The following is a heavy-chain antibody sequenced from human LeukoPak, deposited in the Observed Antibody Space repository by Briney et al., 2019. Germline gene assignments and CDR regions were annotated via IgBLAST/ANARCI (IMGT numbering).Heavy chain of an antibody. J-gene: IGHJ4*02. V-gene: IGHV1-18*01. CDR2: ISAYNGNT. CDR3: ATDGYDSSGYSTSFDY. D-gene: IGHD3-22*01. Sequence: GASVKVSCKASGYTFTSYGISWVRQAPGQGLEWMGWISAYNGNTNYAQKLQGRVTMTTDTSTSTAYMELRSLRSGDTAVYYCATDGYDSSGYSTSFDYWGQGTLVTVSS. CDR1: GYTFTSYG.